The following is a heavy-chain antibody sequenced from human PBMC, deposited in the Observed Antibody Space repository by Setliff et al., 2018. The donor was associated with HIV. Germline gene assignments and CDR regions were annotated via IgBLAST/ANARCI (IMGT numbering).Heavy chain of an antibody. CDR1: GVSFSSSDYY. D-gene: IGHD6-13*01. J-gene: IGHJ6*03. CDR3: ARGARLLAGYSDRWDYYYMGV. CDR2: FYYSGNT. V-gene: IGHV4-39*07. Sequence: PSETLSLTCTVSGVSFSSSDYYRGWIRQSPGKGLEWIGSFYYSGNTYYNPSLKSRFTISVDTSKNQFSLKVNSVTAADTAVYYCARGARLLAGYSDRWDYYYMGVWGKGTTVTVSS.